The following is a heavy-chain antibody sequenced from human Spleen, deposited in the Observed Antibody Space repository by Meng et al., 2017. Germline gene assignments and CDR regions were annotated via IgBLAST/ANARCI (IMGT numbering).Heavy chain of an antibody. CDR2: ITGGGCVT. V-gene: IGHV3-23*01. Sequence: EVQLLESGGGLVPPGGSLRLSCAASGFTFNSFAMSWCRQTLGKGLEWVSAITGGGCVTYDADSVKGRFTISRDKSTNTLYLQMNSLRAEDTSVYYCGKRISGWYYMDYWGRGTLVTVSS. J-gene: IGHJ4*02. CDR3: GKRISGWYYMDY. D-gene: IGHD6-19*01. CDR1: GFTFNSFA.